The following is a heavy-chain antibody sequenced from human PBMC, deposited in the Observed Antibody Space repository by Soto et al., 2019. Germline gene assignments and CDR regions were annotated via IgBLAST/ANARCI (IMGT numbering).Heavy chain of an antibody. CDR3: ARDNWYCEY. V-gene: IGHV4-59*11. J-gene: IGHJ4*02. Sequence: QVQLQESGPGLVKPSETLSLTCTVSGGSINNHYWSWIRQPPGKGLEWIGYIYYSGTTNYNPSLKGRVTISVDTSKSQFSLNLTSLTAADTATYYGARDNWYCEYWGQGTLVTVCS. CDR1: GGSINNHY. CDR2: IYYSGTT.